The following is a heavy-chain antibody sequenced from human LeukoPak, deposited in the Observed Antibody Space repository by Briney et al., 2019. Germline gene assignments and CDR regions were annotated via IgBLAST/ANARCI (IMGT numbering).Heavy chain of an antibody. CDR1: GFTFSSNF. CDR2: IYSGGRT. CDR3: ARGARTGYYTFDH. J-gene: IGHJ4*02. D-gene: IGHD3/OR15-3a*01. V-gene: IGHV3-66*01. Sequence: GGSLRLSCAASGFTFSSNFMSWVRQAPGKGLEWVSVIYSGGRTDYADSVKGRFIISRDNSKNMLYLQMNSLRPEHTAVYYCARGARTGYYTFDHWGQGPLITVSS.